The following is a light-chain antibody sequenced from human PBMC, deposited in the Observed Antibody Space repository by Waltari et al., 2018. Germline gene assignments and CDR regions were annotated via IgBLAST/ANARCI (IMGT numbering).Light chain of an antibody. CDR3: QQYYNTPLT. CDR2: WAS. V-gene: IGKV4-1*01. J-gene: IGKJ4*01. CDR1: PTVLHSSNNKND. Sequence: DIVMTQSPDSLAVSLGESATINCKSTPTVLHSSNNKNDLAWYQQKPGQPPKLLIYWASTRESGVPDRFSSSGSGTDFTLTISSLQAEDVAVYYCQQYYNTPLTFGGATKVEIK.